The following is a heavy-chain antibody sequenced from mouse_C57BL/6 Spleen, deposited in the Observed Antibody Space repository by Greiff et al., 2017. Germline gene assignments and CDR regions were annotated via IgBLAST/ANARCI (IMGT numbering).Heavy chain of an antibody. CDR3: ARHTNWDVYYFDY. CDR2: ISSGGSYT. V-gene: IGHV5-6*01. CDR1: GFTFSSYG. Sequence: EVQLVESGGDLVKPGGSLKLSCAASGFTFSSYGMSWVRQTPDKRLEWVATISSGGSYTYYPDSVKGRFTISRDNAKNTLYLQMSSLKSEDTAMYYCARHTNWDVYYFDYWGQGTTLTVSS. J-gene: IGHJ2*01. D-gene: IGHD4-1*01.